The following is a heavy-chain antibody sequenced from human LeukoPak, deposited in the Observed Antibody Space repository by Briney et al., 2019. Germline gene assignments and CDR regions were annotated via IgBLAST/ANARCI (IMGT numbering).Heavy chain of an antibody. Sequence: ASVKVSCKASGYAFNGYYKHWVRQAPGQGLEWMGWINPNSGGTNYAQKFQGKVTMTRDTSISTAYMELSRLRSDDTAMYYCARSSGWKYNIDYWGQGTLVTVSS. CDR2: INPNSGGT. CDR3: ARSSGWKYNIDY. J-gene: IGHJ4*02. V-gene: IGHV1-2*02. D-gene: IGHD6-19*01. CDR1: GYAFNGYY.